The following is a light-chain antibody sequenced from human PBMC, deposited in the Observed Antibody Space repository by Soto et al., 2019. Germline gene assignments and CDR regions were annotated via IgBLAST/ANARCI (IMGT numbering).Light chain of an antibody. CDR2: DVS. Sequence: QSALTQPRSVSGSPGQSVTISCTGPTIDVDSSNYVSWYQQHPGKAPKLMIYDVSERPSGVPERFSGSKSGNTASLTVSGLQAEDEAHYYYSSYAGNNNFVFGTGTKLTVL. CDR3: SSYAGNNNFV. CDR1: TIDVDSSNY. V-gene: IGLV2-11*01. J-gene: IGLJ1*01.